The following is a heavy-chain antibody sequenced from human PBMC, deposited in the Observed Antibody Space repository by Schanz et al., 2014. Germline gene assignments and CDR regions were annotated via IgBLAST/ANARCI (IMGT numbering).Heavy chain of an antibody. J-gene: IGHJ4*02. V-gene: IGHV3-11*01. CDR3: ARDLISSGWYG. CDR2: ISNSGTTI. CDR1: GFTFSNYA. Sequence: QVHLVESGGGVVQPGRSLRLSCAASGFTFSNYAMGWVRQAPGKGLEWVSYISNSGTTIYYADSVKGRFTISRDNAKNSLYLQMNSLRVEDTAVYYCARDLISSGWYGWGQGTLXTVSS. D-gene: IGHD6-19*01.